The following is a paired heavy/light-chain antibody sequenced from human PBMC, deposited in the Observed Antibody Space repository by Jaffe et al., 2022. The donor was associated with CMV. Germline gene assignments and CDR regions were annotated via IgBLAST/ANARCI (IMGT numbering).Light chain of an antibody. V-gene: IGKV2-28*01. Sequence: DIVMTQSPLSLPVTPGEVASISCRSSQSLLHSNGYKYLDWYLQKPGKSPQLLIYLGSNRASGVPDRFSGSGSGKDFTLKISRVEAEDVGVYYCMQALQTPYTFGQGTKLEIK. J-gene: IGKJ2*01. CDR2: LGS. CDR1: QSLLHSNGYKY. CDR3: MQALQTPYT.
Heavy chain of an antibody. V-gene: IGHV3-74*01. Sequence: EVQLVESGGGLVQPGGSLRLSCAASGFIFSRYWMHWVRQAPGKGLVWVSRINSDGSYTNYADSVKGRFTVSRDSAKNTLYLQMNSLRAEDTAVYYCIRVRNSGYDRVFDYWGQGTLVTVSS. CDR3: IRVRNSGYDRVFDY. D-gene: IGHD5-12*01. CDR1: GFIFSRYW. J-gene: IGHJ4*02. CDR2: INSDGSYT.